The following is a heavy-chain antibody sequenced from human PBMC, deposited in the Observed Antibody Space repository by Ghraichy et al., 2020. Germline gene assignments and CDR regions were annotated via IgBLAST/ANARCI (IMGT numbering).Heavy chain of an antibody. J-gene: IGHJ4*02. CDR3: ARDRFYYDSSGYYYS. CDR1: GYTFTSYG. CDR2: ISAYNGNT. D-gene: IGHD3-22*01. Sequence: ASVKVSCKASGYTFTSYGISWVRQAPGQGLEWMGWISAYNGNTNYAQKLQGRVTMTTDTSTSTAYMELRSLRSDDTAVYYCARDRFYYDSSGYYYSWGQGTLVTVSS. V-gene: IGHV1-18*04.